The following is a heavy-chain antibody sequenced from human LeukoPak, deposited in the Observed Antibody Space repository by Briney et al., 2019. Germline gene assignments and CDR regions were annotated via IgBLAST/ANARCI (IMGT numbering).Heavy chain of an antibody. Sequence: ASVKVSCKASGYTFTSYYMHWVRQAPGQGLEWMGIINPSGGSTSYAQKFQGRVTMTRDTSTSTVYMELSSLRSEDTAVYYCARDRGPRSVAEYFQHWGQGTLVTVSS. CDR2: INPSGGST. CDR3: ARDRGPRSVAEYFQH. J-gene: IGHJ1*01. CDR1: GYTFTSYY. D-gene: IGHD3-10*01. V-gene: IGHV1-46*03.